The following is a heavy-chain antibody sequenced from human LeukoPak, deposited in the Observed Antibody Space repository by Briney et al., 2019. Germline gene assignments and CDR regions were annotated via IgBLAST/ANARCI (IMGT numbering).Heavy chain of an antibody. CDR1: GFTFSSYW. CDR2: INSDGYSI. CDR3: ARYCSGGSCYDAFDI. D-gene: IGHD2-15*01. J-gene: IGHJ3*02. V-gene: IGHV3-74*01. Sequence: GGSLRLSCAASGFTFSSYWMHWVRQAPGKGLVWVARINSDGYSISYADSVKGRFTISRDNAKNSLYLQMNSLRAEDTAVYYCARYCSGGSCYDAFDIWGQGTMVTVSS.